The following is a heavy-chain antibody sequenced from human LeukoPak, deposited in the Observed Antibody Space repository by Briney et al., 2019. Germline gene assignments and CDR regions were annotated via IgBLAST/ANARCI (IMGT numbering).Heavy chain of an antibody. J-gene: IGHJ1*01. V-gene: IGHV7-4-1*02. CDR3: ARAVGSRTFQH. CDR1: GYTFTSYY. D-gene: IGHD2-15*01. CDR2: INTNTGNP. Sequence: ASVKVSCKASGYTFTSYYIHWVRQAPGQGLEWMGWINTNTGNPTYAQGFTGRFVFSLDTSVSTAYLQISSLRAEDTAVYYCARAVGSRTFQHWGQGTLVTVSS.